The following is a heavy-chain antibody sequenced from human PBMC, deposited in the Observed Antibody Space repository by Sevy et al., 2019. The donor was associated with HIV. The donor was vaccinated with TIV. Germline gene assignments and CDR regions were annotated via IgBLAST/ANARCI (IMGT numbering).Heavy chain of an antibody. J-gene: IGHJ5*02. V-gene: IGHV3-49*03. D-gene: IGHD6-6*01. CDR1: GFTFGDYA. Sequence: GGSLRLSCTASGFTFGDYAMSWFRQAPGKGLEWVGFIRSKAYGGTTEYAASVKGRLTISRDDSKSIAYLQMNSLKTEDTAVYYCTRALGIAARWFDPWGQGTLVTVSS. CDR3: TRALGIAARWFDP. CDR2: IRSKAYGGTT.